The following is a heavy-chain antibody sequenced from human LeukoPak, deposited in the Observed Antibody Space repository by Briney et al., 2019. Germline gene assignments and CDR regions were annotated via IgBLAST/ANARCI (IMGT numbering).Heavy chain of an antibody. D-gene: IGHD5-12*01. V-gene: IGHV3-33*01. CDR1: GFTFSSYG. J-gene: IGHJ4*02. CDR3: ARDRSAYDLDY. Sequence: PGRSLRLSRAASGFTFSSYGMHWVRQAPGKGLEWVAVIWYDGSNKYYADSVKGRFTISRDNSKNTLYLQMSSLRADDTAVYYCARDRSAYDLDYWGQGSLVTVSS. CDR2: IWYDGSNK.